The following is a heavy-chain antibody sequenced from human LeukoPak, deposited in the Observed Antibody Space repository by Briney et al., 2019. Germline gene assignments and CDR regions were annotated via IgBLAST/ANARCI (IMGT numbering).Heavy chain of an antibody. Sequence: ASVKVSCWASGYTFSGHYMHWVRQAPGQGLEWMGGINLNTGGTNYAQKFQGGVTMTRDTSISTVYMELRRLRSDDTAVYYCARDMHDFLSAAYYFDYWGQGTLVTVSS. J-gene: IGHJ4*02. CDR1: GYTFSGHY. D-gene: IGHD3-3*01. CDR2: INLNTGGT. V-gene: IGHV1-2*02. CDR3: ARDMHDFLSAAYYFDY.